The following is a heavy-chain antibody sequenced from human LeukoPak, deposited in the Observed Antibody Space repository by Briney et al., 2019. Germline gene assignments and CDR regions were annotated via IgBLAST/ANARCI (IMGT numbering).Heavy chain of an antibody. CDR1: GGSFSGYY. CDR2: INHSGST. CDR3: ARGRETSPSVPFDY. Sequence: SETLSLTCAVYGGSFSGYYWSWIRQPPGKGLEWTGEINHSGSTNYNPSLKSRVTISVDTSKNQFSLKLSSVTAADTAVYYCARGRETSPSVPFDYWGQGTLVTVSS. V-gene: IGHV4-34*01. J-gene: IGHJ4*02.